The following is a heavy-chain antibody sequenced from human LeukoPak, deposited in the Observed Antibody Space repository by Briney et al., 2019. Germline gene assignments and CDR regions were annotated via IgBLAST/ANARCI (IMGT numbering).Heavy chain of an antibody. J-gene: IGHJ6*03. Sequence: TGGSLSLSCAPSGFTFDVHGMSWARPAPGKRLEWVSGINWKGDRTGYADSVKGRFTISRDNAKNSLYLQMNSLRAEDTALYYCARVATVTTWGDLYYYYYMDVWGKGTTVTVSS. CDR1: GFTFDVHG. CDR2: INWKGDRT. V-gene: IGHV3-20*04. D-gene: IGHD4-17*01. CDR3: ARVATVTTWGDLYYYYYMDV.